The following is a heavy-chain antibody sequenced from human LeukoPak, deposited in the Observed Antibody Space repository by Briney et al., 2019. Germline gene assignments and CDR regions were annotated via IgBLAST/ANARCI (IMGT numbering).Heavy chain of an antibody. J-gene: IGHJ4*02. Sequence: GGSLRLSCAASGFTFSSYAMHRVRQAPGKGLEWVAVISYDGSNKYYADSVKGRFTISRDNSKNTLYLQMNSLRAEDTAVYYCARTTYYYGDYGPIDYWGQGTLVTVSS. CDR1: GFTFSSYA. V-gene: IGHV3-30-3*01. CDR2: ISYDGSNK. CDR3: ARTTYYYGDYGPIDY. D-gene: IGHD4-17*01.